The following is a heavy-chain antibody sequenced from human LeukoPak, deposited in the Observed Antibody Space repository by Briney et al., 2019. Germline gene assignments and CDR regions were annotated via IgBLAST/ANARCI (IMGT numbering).Heavy chain of an antibody. Sequence: GGSLRLSCVASEFTFSTYWMSWVRQAPGKGLEWVANINQDGSDKYYVDSVKGRLTISRDNAKNSLYLQMNSLRAEDTAVYYCARDSSSSFDYWGQGTLVTVSS. CDR3: ARDSSSSFDY. CDR2: INQDGSDK. V-gene: IGHV3-7*01. CDR1: EFTFSTYW. D-gene: IGHD6-13*01. J-gene: IGHJ4*02.